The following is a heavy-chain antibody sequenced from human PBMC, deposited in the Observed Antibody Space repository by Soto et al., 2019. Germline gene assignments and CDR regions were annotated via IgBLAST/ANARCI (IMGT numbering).Heavy chain of an antibody. CDR3: ARDFRTAWATDDAFEI. CDR2: IYSGGST. D-gene: IGHD1-26*01. Sequence: EVQLVESGGGLVQPGGSLRLSCAASGFTVSSNYMSWVRQAPGKGLEWVSVIYSGGSTYYADSVKGRFTISRDNSKNTLYLQMNSLRAEDTAVYYCARDFRTAWATDDAFEIWGQGTMVTVSS. V-gene: IGHV3-66*01. CDR1: GFTVSSNY. J-gene: IGHJ3*02.